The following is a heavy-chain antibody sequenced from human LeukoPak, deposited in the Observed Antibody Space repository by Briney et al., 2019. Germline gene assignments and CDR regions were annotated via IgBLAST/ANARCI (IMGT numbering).Heavy chain of an antibody. D-gene: IGHD6-13*01. CDR1: GYTFTTFG. V-gene: IGHV7-4-1*02. Sequence: ASVKVSCKASGYTFTTFGINWLRQAPGQALEWMGWINTNTGNATYVQGFRGRFVFSLDTSVSTAYLEISSLKAEDSAVYFCAKDPPYTSTWPDALDSWGQGTMVTVSS. CDR3: AKDPPYTSTWPDALDS. J-gene: IGHJ3*02. CDR2: INTNTGNA.